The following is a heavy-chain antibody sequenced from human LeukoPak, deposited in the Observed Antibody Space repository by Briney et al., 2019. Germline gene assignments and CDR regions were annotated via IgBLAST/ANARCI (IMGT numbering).Heavy chain of an antibody. CDR1: GGSISNYH. CDR2: IHTSGST. J-gene: IGHJ4*02. D-gene: IGHD6-19*01. CDR3: ARRDISSGWSFDY. Sequence: LETLSLTCTVSGGSISNYHWSWIRQPAGKGLEWIGQIHTSGSTNYNPPLKSRVTMSIDTPENQLSLTIRSVTAADTAVYYCARRDISSGWSFDYWGQGTLVTVSS. V-gene: IGHV4-4*07.